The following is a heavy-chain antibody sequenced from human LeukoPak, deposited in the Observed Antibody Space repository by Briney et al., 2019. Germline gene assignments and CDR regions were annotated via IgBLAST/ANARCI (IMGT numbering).Heavy chain of an antibody. V-gene: IGHV1-2*04. J-gene: IGHJ4*02. Sequence: ASVKVSCKASGYTFTGYYMHWVRQAPGQGLEWMGWINPNSGGTNYAQKFQGWVTMTRDTSISTAYMELSRLRSDDTAVYYCARDLGYSSGWYQEYYWGQGTLVTVSS. D-gene: IGHD6-19*01. CDR3: ARDLGYSSGWYQEYY. CDR1: GYTFTGYY. CDR2: INPNSGGT.